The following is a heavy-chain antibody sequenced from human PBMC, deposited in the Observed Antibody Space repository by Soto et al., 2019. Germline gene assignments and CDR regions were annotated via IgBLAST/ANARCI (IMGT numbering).Heavy chain of an antibody. D-gene: IGHD2-21*02. Sequence: QVQLVESGGGVVQPGRSLRLSCAASGFTFSSYGMHWVRQAPGKGLEWVAVIWYDGSNKYYADSVKGRFTISRDNSKNTPYLQMNSLRAEDTAVYYCARALGVYCGGDCALDYWGQGALGTVSS. CDR2: IWYDGSNK. CDR1: GFTFSSYG. CDR3: ARALGVYCGGDCALDY. V-gene: IGHV3-33*01. J-gene: IGHJ4*02.